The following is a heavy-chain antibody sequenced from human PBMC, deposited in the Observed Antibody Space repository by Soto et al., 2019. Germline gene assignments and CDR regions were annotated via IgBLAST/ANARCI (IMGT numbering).Heavy chain of an antibody. CDR1: AYTFTTYG. V-gene: IGHV1-18*01. Sequence: QVQLVQSGAEVKKPGASVKVSCKASAYTFTTYGFTWVRQAPGQGLEWMGWITTYTGDRNYMQKFQGRLTMTTDTSTSTAYMELRSLRSDDTAVYYCASEGNSPAHYWGQGTLVTVSS. CDR3: ASEGNSPAHY. CDR2: ITTYTGDR. J-gene: IGHJ4*02. D-gene: IGHD5-18*01.